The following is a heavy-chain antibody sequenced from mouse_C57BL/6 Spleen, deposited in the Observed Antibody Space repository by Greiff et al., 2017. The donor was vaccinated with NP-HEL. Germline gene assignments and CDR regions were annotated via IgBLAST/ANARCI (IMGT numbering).Heavy chain of an antibody. CDR2: IWTGGGT. V-gene: IGHV2-9-1*01. Sequence: VQRVESGPGLVAPSQSLSITCTVSGFSLTSYAISWVRQPPGKGLEWLGVIWTGGGTNYNSALKSRLSISKDNSKSQVFLKMNSLQTDDTARYYCARNNRGKSPYWYFDVWGTGTTVTVSS. J-gene: IGHJ1*03. CDR3: ARNNRGKSPYWYFDV. CDR1: GFSLTSYA.